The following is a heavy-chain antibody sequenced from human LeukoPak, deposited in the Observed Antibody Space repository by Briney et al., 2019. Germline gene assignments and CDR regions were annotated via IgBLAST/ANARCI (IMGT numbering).Heavy chain of an antibody. J-gene: IGHJ6*02. CDR2: ISYSGST. V-gene: IGHV4-59*01. D-gene: IGHD2-2*01. Sequence: SETLSLTCTVSGGAISTYYWTWVREPPGKGLEWIGYISYSGSTNYNTSLKSRVTFSVDTSKSPFTLKLSSVPAADSAAYYCARAQVNVVVDFGMDVWGQGTTVTVSS. CDR3: ARAQVNVVVDFGMDV. CDR1: GGAISTYY.